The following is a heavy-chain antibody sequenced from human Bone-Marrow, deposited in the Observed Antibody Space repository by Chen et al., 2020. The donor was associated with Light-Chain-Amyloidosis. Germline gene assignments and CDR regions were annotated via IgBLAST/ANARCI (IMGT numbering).Heavy chain of an antibody. CDR1: GYTFPNYW. D-gene: IGHD5-12*01. V-gene: IGHV5-51*01. CDR3: ARRRDGYNFDY. CDR2: IYPDDSDA. J-gene: IGHJ4*02. Sequence: EVQLEQSGPEVIKPGESLKISCKGSGYTFPNYWIGWVRQMPGKGLEWMGVIYPDDSDARYSPSFEGQVTISADKSITTAYLQWRSLKASDTAMYYCARRRDGYNFDYWGQGTLVTVSS.